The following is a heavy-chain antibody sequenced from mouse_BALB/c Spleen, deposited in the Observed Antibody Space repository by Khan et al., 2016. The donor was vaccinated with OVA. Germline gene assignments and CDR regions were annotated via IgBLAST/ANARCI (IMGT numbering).Heavy chain of an antibody. J-gene: IGHJ2*01. V-gene: IGHV6-6*02. Sequence: EVQLVESGGGLVQPGGSVKLSCVASGFTFNNYCMNWVRQSPEKGLEWVGGISLQSDDYVYHHTVSGKGRFTISRSDYKGSVYLNRHKLRDDAVCIYDCWVLKWGQGTTLTVSS. CDR3: WVLK. CDR2: ISLQSDDYVY. CDR1: GFTFNNYC. D-gene: IGHD2-14*01.